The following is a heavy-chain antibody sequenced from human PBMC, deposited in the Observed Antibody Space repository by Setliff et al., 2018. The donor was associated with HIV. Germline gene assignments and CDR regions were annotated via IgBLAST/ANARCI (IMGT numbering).Heavy chain of an antibody. J-gene: IGHJ4*02. V-gene: IGHV3-21*01. CDR3: ARDRYSGSSTDY. CDR1: GFTFSSYS. D-gene: IGHD1-26*01. Sequence: PGGSLRLSCAASGFTFSSYSMNWVRQAPGKGLEWVSYISSSRSYTHYADSVKGRFTISRDNVNNSQYLQMDSLRAEDTAVYYCARDRYSGSSTDYWGQGTLVTVSS. CDR2: ISSSRSYT.